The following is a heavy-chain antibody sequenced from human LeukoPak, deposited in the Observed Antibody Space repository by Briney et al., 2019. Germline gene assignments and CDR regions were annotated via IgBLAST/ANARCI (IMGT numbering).Heavy chain of an antibody. CDR3: ARRPRSSSWYVRYYFDY. D-gene: IGHD6-13*01. CDR1: GGSFSGYY. CDR2: INHSGST. Sequence: SETLSLTCAVYGGSFSGYYWSWIRQPPGKGLEWIGEINHSGSTNYNPSLKSRVTISVDTSKNQFSLKLSSVTAADTAVYYCARRPRSSSWYVRYYFDYWGQGTLVTVSS. V-gene: IGHV4-34*01. J-gene: IGHJ4*02.